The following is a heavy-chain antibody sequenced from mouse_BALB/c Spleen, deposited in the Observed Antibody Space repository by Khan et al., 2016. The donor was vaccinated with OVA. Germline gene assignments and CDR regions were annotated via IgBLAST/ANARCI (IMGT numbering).Heavy chain of an antibody. CDR2: TNPTNGRT. CDR3: ARIKKIVATYFDY. CDR1: GYTFTSYW. Sequence: VQLQQSGAELVKAGASVKMSCKASGYTFTSYWMHWVKQRHGQGLVWFAETNPTNGRTYYNEKFKSKATLTVDKSSSTAYMLLSGPTFEDSAVYYCARIKKIVATYFDYWGQGTTLTVSS. D-gene: IGHD1-1*01. V-gene: IGHV1S81*02. J-gene: IGHJ2*01.